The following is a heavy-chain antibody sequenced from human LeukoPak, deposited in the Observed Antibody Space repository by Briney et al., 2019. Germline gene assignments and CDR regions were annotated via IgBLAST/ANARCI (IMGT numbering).Heavy chain of an antibody. D-gene: IGHD1-14*01. Sequence: GESLKISCKGSGYSFTSSWIGWVRQMPGKGLEWMGIIYPGDSDTRYSPSFLGQVTISADKSTSTAYLQWSSVKASDTAMYYCARRTYERNRDYYFDYWGQGTLVTVSS. CDR3: ARRTYERNRDYYFDY. CDR2: IYPGDSDT. J-gene: IGHJ4*02. CDR1: GYSFTSSW. V-gene: IGHV5-51*01.